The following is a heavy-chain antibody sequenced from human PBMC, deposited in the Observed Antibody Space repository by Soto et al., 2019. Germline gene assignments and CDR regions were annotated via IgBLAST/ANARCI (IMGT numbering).Heavy chain of an antibody. J-gene: IGHJ5*02. CDR1: GGSISGGGYS. CDR2: IYHSGIT. D-gene: IGHD2-15*01. V-gene: IGHV4-30-2*01. CDR3: ARLGYCSGGSCYYWFDP. Sequence: SETLSLTCAVSGGSISGGGYSWSWLRQPPGKGLEWIGYIYHSGITYYNPSLKSRVTISVDRSKNQFSLKLSSVTAADTAVYYCARLGYCSGGSCYYWFDPWGQGSLVTVSS.